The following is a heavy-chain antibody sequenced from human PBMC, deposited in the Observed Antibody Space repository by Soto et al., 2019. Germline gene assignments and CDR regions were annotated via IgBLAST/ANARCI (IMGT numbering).Heavy chain of an antibody. CDR2: INAGNGNT. V-gene: IGHV1-3*01. J-gene: IGHJ4*02. Sequence: ASVKVSCKASGYSFKLYEIDWLRQAPGQRLEWMGWINAGNGNTKYSQKFQGRVTISADTSANTAYLELSSLRSEDTAVYFCARFRAVAGIDYWGQGTLVTVSS. D-gene: IGHD6-19*01. CDR1: GYSFKLYE. CDR3: ARFRAVAGIDY.